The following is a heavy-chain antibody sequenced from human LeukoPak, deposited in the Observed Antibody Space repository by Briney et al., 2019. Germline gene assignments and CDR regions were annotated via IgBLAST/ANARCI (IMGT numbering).Heavy chain of an antibody. J-gene: IGHJ4*02. Sequence: GGSLRLSCAASEFIFSGYWMNWVRQAPGKGLEWVANIKQDGSEKQYVDSVRGRFTISRDNARNSLYLQMNSLRVEDTAVYYCARDGFVGAADYWGQGTLVTVSS. CDR1: EFIFSGYW. D-gene: IGHD6-13*01. V-gene: IGHV3-7*01. CDR2: IKQDGSEK. CDR3: ARDGFVGAADY.